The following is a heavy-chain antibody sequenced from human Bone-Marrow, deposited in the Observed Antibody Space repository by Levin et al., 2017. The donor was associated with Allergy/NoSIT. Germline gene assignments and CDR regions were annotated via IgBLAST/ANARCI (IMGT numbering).Heavy chain of an antibody. V-gene: IGHV3-30*04. D-gene: IGHD6-19*01. CDR3: VRGGVATVAGLRRFDY. J-gene: IGHJ4*02. CDR1: GFTFSNYS. CDR2: ISNDGSQT. Sequence: GGSLRLSCAVSGFTFSNYSMKWVRQAPGKGPEWVALISNDGSQTNYADSVKGRFTIARDNSKKTLHLQMNSLRFEDTSVYYCVRGGVATVAGLRRFDYWGQGNLVIVSS.